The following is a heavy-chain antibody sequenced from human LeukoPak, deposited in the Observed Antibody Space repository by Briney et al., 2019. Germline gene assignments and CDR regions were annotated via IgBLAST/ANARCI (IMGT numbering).Heavy chain of an antibody. CDR2: IYSSGST. J-gene: IGHJ4*02. D-gene: IGHD2-2*01. Sequence: PSETLSLTCTVSGGSVSGYFWSWIRQPPGKGLEWIGYIYSSGSTNYNPSLMSRVSISVDTSKNQFSLKLNSVTAADTALYFCARGGGGDCSSTSCPNYFDYWGQGTLVTVSS. V-gene: IGHV4-59*02. CDR1: GGSVSGYF. CDR3: ARGGGGDCSSTSCPNYFDY.